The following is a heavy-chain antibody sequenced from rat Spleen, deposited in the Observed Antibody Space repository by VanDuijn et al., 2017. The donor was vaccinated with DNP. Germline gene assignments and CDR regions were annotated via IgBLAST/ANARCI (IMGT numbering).Heavy chain of an antibody. CDR2: ITSSGGST. CDR1: GFTFSNYD. J-gene: IGHJ3*01. V-gene: IGHV5-25*01. Sequence: EVQLVETGGGLVQPGRSLKLSCAASGFTFSNYDMAWVRQAPTEGLEWVASITSSGGSTYYRDSVKGRFTVSRDNAKSTLYLQMDSLRSEDTATYYCARHPEYYYDGRPFAYWGQGTLVTVSS. CDR3: ARHPEYYYDGRPFAY. D-gene: IGHD1-12*02.